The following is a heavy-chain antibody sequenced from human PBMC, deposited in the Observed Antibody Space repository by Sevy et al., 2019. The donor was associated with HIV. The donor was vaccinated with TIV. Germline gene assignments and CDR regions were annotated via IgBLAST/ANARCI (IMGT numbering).Heavy chain of an antibody. CDR3: ARGLDYDYVWGSYRYTRYFDY. J-gene: IGHJ4*02. Sequence: SETLSLTCTVSDGSMRSYYWSWIRQPPGKGLEWIGYIYYSGSTNYNPSLKSRVTISVDTSKNQFSLKLSSVTAADTAVYYCARGLDYDYVWGSYRYTRYFDYWGQGTLVTVSS. CDR1: DGSMRSYY. V-gene: IGHV4-59*01. CDR2: IYYSGST. D-gene: IGHD3-16*02.